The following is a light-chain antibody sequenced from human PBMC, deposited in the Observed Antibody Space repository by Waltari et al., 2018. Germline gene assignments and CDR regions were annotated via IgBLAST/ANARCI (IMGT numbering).Light chain of an antibody. CDR2: AAS. Sequence: DIQMTQSPPSLSASVGARVTITSRARQGISNYLAWYQQKPGKVPKLLIYAASTLHSGVPSRFSGSGSGTDFTLTISSLQPEDVATYYCQKFNSAPYTFGQGTKLEIK. J-gene: IGKJ2*01. V-gene: IGKV1-27*01. CDR3: QKFNSAPYT. CDR1: QGISNY.